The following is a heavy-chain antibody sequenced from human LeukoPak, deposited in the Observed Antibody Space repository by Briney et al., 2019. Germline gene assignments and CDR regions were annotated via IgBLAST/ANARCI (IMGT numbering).Heavy chain of an antibody. D-gene: IGHD3-9*01. V-gene: IGHV3-21*01. CDR3: ASNFRYLDV. CDR2: ITFSSDYI. Sequence: PGRSLRLSCSASGFTFSTYNMNWVRQAPGKGLEWVSSITFSSDYIYYADSVKGRFTISRDNAKNSLYLQMNSLRAEDTAVYYCASNFRYLDVWGKGTTVTVSS. CDR1: GFTFSTYN. J-gene: IGHJ6*04.